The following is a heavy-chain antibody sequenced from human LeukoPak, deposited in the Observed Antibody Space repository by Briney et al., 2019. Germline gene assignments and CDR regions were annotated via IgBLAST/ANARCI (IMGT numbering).Heavy chain of an antibody. V-gene: IGHV1-8*01. D-gene: IGHD5-12*01. Sequence: ASVKVSCKASGYTFTSYDINWVRQATGRGLEWMGWMNPNSGNTGYAQKFQGRVTMTRNTSISTAYMELSSLRSEDTAVYYCASGSGYSGHGSVGYWGQGTLVTVSS. J-gene: IGHJ4*02. CDR3: ASGSGYSGHGSVGY. CDR2: MNPNSGNT. CDR1: GYTFTSYD.